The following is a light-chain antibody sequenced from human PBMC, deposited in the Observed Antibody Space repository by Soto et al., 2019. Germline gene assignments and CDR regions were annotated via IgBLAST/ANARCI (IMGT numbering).Light chain of an antibody. Sequence: TVLTQSPGTLSLSPGERATLSCRASQNVSSNLLVWYQQKPGQAPRLLIYDASNRATGIPARFSGSGSGTDFTLTISSLEPEDFAVYYCQQRSNWPITFGQGTRLEIK. V-gene: IGKV3-11*01. CDR3: QQRSNWPIT. CDR1: QNVSSN. CDR2: DAS. J-gene: IGKJ5*01.